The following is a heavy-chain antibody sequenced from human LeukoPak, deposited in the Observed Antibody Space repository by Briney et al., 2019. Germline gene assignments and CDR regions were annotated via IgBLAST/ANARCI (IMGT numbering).Heavy chain of an antibody. CDR1: IFTFGSYW. J-gene: IGHJ4*02. D-gene: IGHD2-21*02. V-gene: IGHV3-7*01. CDR2: INLDGSEK. CDR3: AKDFEGFCGGDCYSMDF. Sequence: GGSLRLSCTASIFTFGSYWMSWVRQAPGKGLEWVANINLDGSEKYSVDSVKGRFTISRDNAKNSLYLQMNSLRAEDTAVYYCAKDFEGFCGGDCYSMDFWGQGTLATVSS.